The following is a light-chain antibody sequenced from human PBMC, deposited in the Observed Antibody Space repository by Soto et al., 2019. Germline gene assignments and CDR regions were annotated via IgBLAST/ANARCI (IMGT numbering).Light chain of an antibody. J-gene: IGKJ1*01. CDR2: ATY. CDR1: QNIGNY. CDR3: QQSYSSPQT. V-gene: IGKV1-39*01. Sequence: DIQMTQSPSSLSASVGDRVTITCRASQNIGNYLNWYQQKAGKAPKLLIHATYSLQSRVPSRFSVSGSGTDFTLTISSLQPEDSAIYYCQQSYSSPQTFGQGTKVDIK.